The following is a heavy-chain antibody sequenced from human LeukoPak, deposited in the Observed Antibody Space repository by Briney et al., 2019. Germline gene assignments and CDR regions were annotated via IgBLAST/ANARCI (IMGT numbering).Heavy chain of an antibody. J-gene: IGHJ4*02. CDR1: GFTFSSYG. CDR3: ARDNAGIAAAVLDY. CDR2: IWYDGSNK. D-gene: IGHD6-13*01. Sequence: GGSLRLSWAASGFTFSSYGMHWVRQAPGKGLEWVAVIWYDGSNKYYADSVKGRFTISRDNSKNTLYLQMNSLRAEDTAVYYCARDNAGIAAAVLDYWGQGTLVTVSS. V-gene: IGHV3-33*01.